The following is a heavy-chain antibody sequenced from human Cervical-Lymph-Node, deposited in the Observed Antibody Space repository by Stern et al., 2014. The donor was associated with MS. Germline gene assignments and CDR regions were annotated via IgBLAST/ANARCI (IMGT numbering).Heavy chain of an antibody. CDR2: TIPIFGTA. Sequence: VHLVESGAEVKKPGSSVKVSCQASGGSFINNVISWVRQAPGQGLEWMGGTIPIFGTALYAQKFRGRVTITADESTRTAYMELSSLGSDDTAVYFCARAASTTSSYNFWGPGTLVTVSS. CDR3: ARAASTTSSYNF. D-gene: IGHD3-10*01. CDR1: GGSFINNV. V-gene: IGHV1-69*01. J-gene: IGHJ4*02.